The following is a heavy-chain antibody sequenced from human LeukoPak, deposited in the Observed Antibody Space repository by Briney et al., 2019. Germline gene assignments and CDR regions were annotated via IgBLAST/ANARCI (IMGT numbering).Heavy chain of an antibody. CDR1: GFTFSSYA. CDR2: LSGGGDST. CDR3: AKYDYGAHFQH. J-gene: IGHJ1*01. D-gene: IGHD4-17*01. Sequence: GGSLGLSCAASGFTFSSYAMTWVRQAPGKGLEWVSILSGGGDSTYYADSVKGRFTISRDNSKNTLYLQMNSLRAEDTAVYYCAKYDYGAHFQHWGQGTLVTVSS. V-gene: IGHV3-23*01.